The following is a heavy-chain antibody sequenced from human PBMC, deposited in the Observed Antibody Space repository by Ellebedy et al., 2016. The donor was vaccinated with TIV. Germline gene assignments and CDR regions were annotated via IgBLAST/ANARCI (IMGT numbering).Heavy chain of an antibody. J-gene: IGHJ6*02. CDR2: ISHDGSYQ. CDR1: GFPFRSYA. Sequence: GESLKIPCAASGFPFRSYAMHWVRQAPGKGLEWVAVISHDGSYQFYTDSVQGRFTVSRDNSKNTLYLQMDSLRAEDTAVYFCPRDLRTASTARLYFYYGMDVWGQGTTVTVSS. D-gene: IGHD4-11*01. V-gene: IGHV3-30*10. CDR3: PRDLRTASTARLYFYYGMDV.